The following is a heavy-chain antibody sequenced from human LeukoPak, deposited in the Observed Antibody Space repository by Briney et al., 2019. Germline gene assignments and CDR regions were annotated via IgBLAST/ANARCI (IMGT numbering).Heavy chain of an antibody. J-gene: IGHJ4*02. CDR2: IFYSGTT. D-gene: IGHD3-22*01. Sequence: PSETLSLTCTVSGDSISSGDYYWSWIRQPPGKGLEWIGFIFYSGTTNYNPSLKSRVTISVDTSKNQFSLKLSSVTAADTAVYYCARGGWKKFDYWGQGTLVTVSS. V-gene: IGHV4-61*08. CDR3: ARGGWKKFDY. CDR1: GDSISSGDYY.